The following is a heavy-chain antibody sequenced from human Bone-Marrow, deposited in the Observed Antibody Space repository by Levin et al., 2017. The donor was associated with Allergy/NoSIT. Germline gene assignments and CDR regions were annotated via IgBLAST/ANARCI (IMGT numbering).Heavy chain of an antibody. J-gene: IGHJ6*02. CDR3: ARDEMVHEIQYYYGVDV. Sequence: SETLSLTCTVSGGFISTSSYYWGWIRQPPGKGLEWIGNIYHSGSTYYTPSLRSRVTISVDTSKNQFSLRLNSVTAADTAVYYCARDEMVHEIQYYYGVDVWGQGTTVTVSS. D-gene: IGHD2-8*01. V-gene: IGHV4-39*07. CDR2: IYHSGST. CDR1: GGFISTSSYY.